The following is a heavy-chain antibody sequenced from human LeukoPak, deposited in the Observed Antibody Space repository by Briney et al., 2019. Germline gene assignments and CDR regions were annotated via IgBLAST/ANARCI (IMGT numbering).Heavy chain of an antibody. J-gene: IGHJ3*02. V-gene: IGHV3-53*04. CDR1: GFTVSSNY. Sequence: GGSLRLSCAASGFTVSSNYMSWVRQAPGKGLEWVSVIYSGGSTYYADSVKGRFTISRHNSKNTLYLQMNSLRAEDTAVYYFARGPRFASGHAFDIWGEGTMVTVSS. D-gene: IGHD6-25*01. CDR3: ARGPRFASGHAFDI. CDR2: IYSGGST.